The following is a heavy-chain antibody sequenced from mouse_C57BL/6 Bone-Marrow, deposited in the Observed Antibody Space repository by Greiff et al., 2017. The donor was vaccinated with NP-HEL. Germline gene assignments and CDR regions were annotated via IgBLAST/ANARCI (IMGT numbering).Heavy chain of an antibody. J-gene: IGHJ1*03. CDR1: GYSFTDYN. D-gene: IGHD2-1*01. Sequence: EVQLQESGPELVKPGASVKISCKASGYSFTDYNMNWVKQSNGKSLEWIGVINPNYGTTSYNQKFKGKATLTVDQSSSTAYMQLNSLTSEDSAVYYCARHLYYGNYWYFDVWGTGTTVTVSS. CDR2: INPNYGTT. V-gene: IGHV1-39*01. CDR3: ARHLYYGNYWYFDV.